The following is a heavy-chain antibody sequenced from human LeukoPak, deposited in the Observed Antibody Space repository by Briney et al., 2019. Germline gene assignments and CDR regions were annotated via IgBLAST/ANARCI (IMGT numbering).Heavy chain of an antibody. CDR1: GYTFTGYY. V-gene: IGHV1-2*02. CDR2: INPDSGGT. J-gene: IGHJ5*02. Sequence: ASVKVSCKASGYTFTGYYMHWVRQAPGQGLEWVGWINPDSGGTNYAQKFQGRVTMTTDTSTSTAYMELRSLRSDDTAMYYCARDIKRSRARWENLGFDPWGQGTLVTVSS. CDR3: ARDIKRSRARWENLGFDP. D-gene: IGHD1-14*01.